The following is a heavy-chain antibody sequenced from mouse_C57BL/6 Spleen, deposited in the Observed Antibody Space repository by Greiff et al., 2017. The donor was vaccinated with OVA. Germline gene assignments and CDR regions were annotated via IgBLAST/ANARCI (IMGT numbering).Heavy chain of an antibody. D-gene: IGHD1-1*01. CDR3: AREDYYGSFDD. J-gene: IGHJ2*01. Sequence: VKLQQSGPELVKPGASVKISCKASGYAFSSSWMNWVKQRPGQGLEWIGRIYPGDGDTNYNGKFKGKATLTADKSSSTAYMQLSSLTSEDSAVYFCAREDYYGSFDDWGKGTTLTVAS. V-gene: IGHV1-82*01. CDR2: IYPGDGDT. CDR1: GYAFSSSW.